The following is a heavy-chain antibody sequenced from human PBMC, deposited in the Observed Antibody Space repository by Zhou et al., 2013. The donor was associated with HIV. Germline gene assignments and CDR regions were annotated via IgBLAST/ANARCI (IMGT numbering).Heavy chain of an antibody. Sequence: QVQLVQSGAEVQKSGASVKVSCKTSGYTFTDYYMHWVRQAPGQGLEWMGGIIPIFGTSNYAQKFQGRVTITTDESTSTAYMELSSLRSEDTAVYYCARDLLPTTSWTDSYYYGMDVWGQGTTVTVAS. V-gene: IGHV1-69*01. CDR3: ARDLLPTTSWTDSYYYGMDV. CDR1: GYTFTDYY. CDR2: IIPIFGTS. D-gene: IGHD2-2*01. J-gene: IGHJ6*02.